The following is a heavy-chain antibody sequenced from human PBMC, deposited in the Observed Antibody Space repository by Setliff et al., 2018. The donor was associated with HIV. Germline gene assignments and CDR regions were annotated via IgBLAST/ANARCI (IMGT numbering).Heavy chain of an antibody. V-gene: IGHV4-59*01. CDR2: ISHSSI. CDR1: DASINNYY. J-gene: IGHJ1*01. D-gene: IGHD1-1*01. Sequence: SETLSLTCTVSDASINNYYWSWIRQPPGKGLEWIGDISHSSINYNPSLKSRVTISVDTSKNQFSLKLDFVTAADTAVYYCARDSNAPYFQHWGQGTLVTVSS. CDR3: ARDSNAPYFQH.